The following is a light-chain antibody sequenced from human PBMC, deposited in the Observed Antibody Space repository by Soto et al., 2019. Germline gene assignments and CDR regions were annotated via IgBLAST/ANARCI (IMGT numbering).Light chain of an antibody. J-gene: IGKJ1*01. V-gene: IGKV3-20*01. Sequence: EIVLTQSPGTLSLSPGERATLSCRASESVSSYYIAWYQHKPGQAPRLLIYGPSTRATGIPDRFSASGSGPDFTLSIRRLEPEDSALYYCQQYTDSPLTFGQGTKVEIK. CDR3: QQYTDSPLT. CDR1: ESVSSYY. CDR2: GPS.